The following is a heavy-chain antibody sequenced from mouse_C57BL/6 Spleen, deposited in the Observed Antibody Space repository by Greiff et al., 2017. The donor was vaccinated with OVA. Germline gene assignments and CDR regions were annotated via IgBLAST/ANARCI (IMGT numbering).Heavy chain of an antibody. Sequence: EVKLMESGEGLVKPGGSLKLSCAASGFTFSSYAMSWVRQTPEKRLEWVAYISSGGDYIYYADTVKGRFTISRDNARNTLYLQMSSLKSEDTAMYYCTREGPYYGSSLDWFAYWGQGTLVTVSA. CDR3: TREGPYYGSSLDWFAY. V-gene: IGHV5-9-1*02. CDR2: ISSGGDYI. D-gene: IGHD1-1*01. J-gene: IGHJ3*01. CDR1: GFTFSSYA.